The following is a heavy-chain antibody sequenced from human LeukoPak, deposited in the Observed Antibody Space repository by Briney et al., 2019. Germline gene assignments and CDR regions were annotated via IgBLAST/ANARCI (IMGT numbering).Heavy chain of an antibody. CDR1: GGSISSSNW. CDR2: IYHSGRT. CDR3: ARDYYDSSGYYGNDAFDI. J-gene: IGHJ3*02. D-gene: IGHD3-22*01. Sequence: PSGTLSLTCAVSGGSISSSNWWSWVRQPPGKGLEWIGEIYHSGRTKYNPSLKSRGTISVDKSKNQFSLKLSSVTAADTAVYYCARDYYDSSGYYGNDAFDIWGQGTMVTVSS. V-gene: IGHV4-4*02.